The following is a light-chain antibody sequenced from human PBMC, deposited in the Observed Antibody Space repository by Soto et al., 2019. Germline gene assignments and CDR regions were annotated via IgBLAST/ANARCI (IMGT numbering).Light chain of an antibody. J-gene: IGKJ1*01. CDR2: CAS. CDR3: RRYWNSIT. CDR1: QSVSSSY. Sequence: EIVLTQSPGTLSLSPGERATLSCRASQSVSSSYLAWYQHEPGHAPTLLIDCASSSATGTPFRVSGSGSGTEFTLTSIGLEDDDFSVYYQRRYWNSITFGQGTGVEI. V-gene: IGKV3-20*01.